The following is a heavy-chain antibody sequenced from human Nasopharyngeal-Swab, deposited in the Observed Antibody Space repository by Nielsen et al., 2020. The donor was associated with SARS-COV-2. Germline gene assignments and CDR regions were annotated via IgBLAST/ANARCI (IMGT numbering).Heavy chain of an antibody. D-gene: IGHD2-15*01. CDR3: TRCGGNCYAGRDY. V-gene: IGHV3-73*01. J-gene: IGHJ4*02. Sequence: GGSLRLSCAASGFTFSDSAVRWVRQASGKGLEWVGRVRSKANNYATAYAASVKGRFTISRDDSKNTAYLQMNSLKTEDTAVYYCTRCGGNCYAGRDYWGQGTLVTVSS. CDR1: GFTFSDSA. CDR2: VRSKANNYAT.